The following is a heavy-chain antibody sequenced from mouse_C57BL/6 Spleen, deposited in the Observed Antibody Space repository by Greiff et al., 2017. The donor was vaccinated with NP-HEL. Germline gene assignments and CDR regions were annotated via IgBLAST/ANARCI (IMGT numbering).Heavy chain of an antibody. CDR3: AKSSYGSKYYFDY. V-gene: IGHV1-80*01. Sequence: QVQLQQSGAELVKPGASVKISCKASGYAFSSYWMNWVKQRPGKGLEWIGQLYPGDGDTNYNGKFKGKATLTADESSSTAYMQLSSLTSEDSAVYFYAKSSYGSKYYFDYWGQGTTLTVSS. D-gene: IGHD1-1*01. CDR2: LYPGDGDT. CDR1: GYAFSSYW. J-gene: IGHJ2*01.